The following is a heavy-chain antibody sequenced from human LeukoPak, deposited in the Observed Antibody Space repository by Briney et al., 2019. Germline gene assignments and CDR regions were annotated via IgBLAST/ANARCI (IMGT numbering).Heavy chain of an antibody. CDR1: GYTFTSYG. Sequence: ASVKVSCKASGYTFTSYGISWVRQAPGQGLEWVGWINTNTGNPTYAQGFTGRFVFSLDTSVSTAYLQISSLKAEDTAVYYCARSPLYYYDSSGYLAGYFDYWGQGTLVTVSS. D-gene: IGHD3-22*01. J-gene: IGHJ4*02. CDR2: INTNTGNP. CDR3: ARSPLYYYDSSGYLAGYFDY. V-gene: IGHV7-4-1*02.